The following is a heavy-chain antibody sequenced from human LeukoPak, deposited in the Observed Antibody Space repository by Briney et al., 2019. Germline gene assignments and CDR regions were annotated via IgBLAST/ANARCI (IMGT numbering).Heavy chain of an antibody. CDR2: IYYSGST. CDR3: ARGRRTIAAAGDYYFDY. J-gene: IGHJ4*02. CDR1: GGSISSYY. V-gene: IGHV4-59*08. Sequence: SETLSLTCTVSGGSISSYYWSWIRQPPGKGLEGIGYIYYSGSTNYNPSLKSRVTISVDTSKNQFSLKLSSVTAADTAVYYCARGRRTIAAAGDYYFDYWGQGTLVTVSS. D-gene: IGHD6-13*01.